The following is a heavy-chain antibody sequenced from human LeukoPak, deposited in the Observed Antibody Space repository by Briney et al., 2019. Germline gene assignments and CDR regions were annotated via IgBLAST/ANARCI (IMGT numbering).Heavy chain of an antibody. D-gene: IGHD6-19*01. V-gene: IGHV1-2*02. CDR2: INPHSGGT. J-gene: IGHJ4*02. CDR1: GYIFTDYY. Sequence: ASVKVSCKASGYIFTDYYMHWVRQAPGQGLDWMGWINPHSGGTKYAQKFQGRVTMTRDTSITTAYMEVSRLRSDDTAVYYCAREGPGSSGWFFDYWGQGTLV. CDR3: AREGPGSSGWFFDY.